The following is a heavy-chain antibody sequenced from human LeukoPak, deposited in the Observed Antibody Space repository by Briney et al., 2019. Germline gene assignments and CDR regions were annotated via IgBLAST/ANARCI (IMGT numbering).Heavy chain of an antibody. Sequence: GGSLRLSCAASGFTVSNNYMSWVRQAPGKGLEWVSVIYSGGITYYADSVKGRFTISRDNSKNTLYLQMNSLRAEDTAVYYCASEVGAPGTFDIWGQGTMVTVSS. D-gene: IGHD1-26*01. CDR3: ASEVGAPGTFDI. J-gene: IGHJ3*02. CDR2: IYSGGIT. V-gene: IGHV3-66*01. CDR1: GFTVSNNY.